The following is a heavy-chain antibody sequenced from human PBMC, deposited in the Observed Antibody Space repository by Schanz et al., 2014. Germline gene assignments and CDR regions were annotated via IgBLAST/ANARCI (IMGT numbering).Heavy chain of an antibody. Sequence: QVQLVESGGCVVQPGKSLRLSCAASGFTFSNFAMHWVRQAPGKGLEWVTIISHDGSIQYGADSVKGRFTLSRDNSKNTMDLQMNRLRPEDTAVYYCGRDYSGGALDYWGQGTLVTVSS. CDR1: GFTFSNFA. V-gene: IGHV3-30*04. D-gene: IGHD6-19*01. CDR3: GRDYSGGALDY. J-gene: IGHJ4*02. CDR2: ISHDGSIQ.